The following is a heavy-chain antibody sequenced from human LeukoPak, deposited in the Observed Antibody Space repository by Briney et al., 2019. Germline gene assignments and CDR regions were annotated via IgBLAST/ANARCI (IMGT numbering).Heavy chain of an antibody. J-gene: IGHJ4*02. CDR1: GDTFTGFY. CDR3: ASDSGYSYGDIDF. CDR2: INPNSGDT. V-gene: IGHV1-2*06. Sequence: ASVKVSCKASGDTFTGFYMHWVRQAPGQGLEWMGRINPNSGDTNYAQKSQGRVTMTRDTPITTAYMELSRLRSDDTAVYYCASDSGYSYGDIDFWGQGTLVTVSS. D-gene: IGHD5-18*01.